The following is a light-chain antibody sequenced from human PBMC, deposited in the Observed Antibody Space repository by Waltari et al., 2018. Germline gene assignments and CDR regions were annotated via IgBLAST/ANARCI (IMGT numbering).Light chain of an antibody. CDR1: QSVTSSH. J-gene: IGKJ3*01. V-gene: IGKV3-20*01. CDR2: GAS. CDR3: QQYGSSPFT. Sequence: EILLTQSPGTLSLSPGERATLSCRASQSVTSSHLAWYQQKPGQAPRLLIYGASRRATGIPDRFSGSGSGTDCTLTISRLEPEDFAVYYCQQYGSSPFTFGPGTKVDIK.